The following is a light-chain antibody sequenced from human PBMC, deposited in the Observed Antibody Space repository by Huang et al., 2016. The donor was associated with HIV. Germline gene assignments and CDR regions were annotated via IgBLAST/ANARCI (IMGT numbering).Light chain of an antibody. J-gene: IGKJ2*01. CDR1: QSVSSY. Sequence: EIVLTQSPATLSLSPGEGATLSCRASQSVSSYLAWYQQKPGQAPRLLIYDASNRATDIPARFSGSGSGTDFTLTISSLEPEDFAVYYCRQRSKWPLTFGQGTKLEIK. CDR3: RQRSKWPLT. V-gene: IGKV3-11*01. CDR2: DAS.